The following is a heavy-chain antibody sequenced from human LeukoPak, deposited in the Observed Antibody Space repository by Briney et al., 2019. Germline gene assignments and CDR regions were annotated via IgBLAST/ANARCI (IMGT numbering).Heavy chain of an antibody. CDR1: GYTFTSYG. V-gene: IGHV1-18*01. Sequence: ASVKVSCKASGYTFTSYGISWVRQAPGQGLEWMGWISAYNGNTNYAQKLQGRVTMTIDTSTSTAYMELRSLRSDDTAVYYCARDLVAAAGISRGTVDYWGQGTLVTVSS. CDR2: ISAYNGNT. D-gene: IGHD6-13*01. J-gene: IGHJ4*02. CDR3: ARDLVAAAGISRGTVDY.